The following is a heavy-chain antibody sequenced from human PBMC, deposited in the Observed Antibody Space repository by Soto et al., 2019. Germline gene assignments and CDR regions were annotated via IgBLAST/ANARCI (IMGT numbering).Heavy chain of an antibody. J-gene: IGHJ4*02. D-gene: IGHD2-2*01. CDR3: AKGSPGYKLEIDF. CDR1: GFTFSNYA. V-gene: IGHV3-23*01. Sequence: GGSLRLSCAASGFTFSNYAVTWVRQAPGKGLEWVSTISGDGGSTYYADSVKGRFTISRDNSKKMLYLQMNSLRADDTAVYYCAKGSPGYKLEIDFWGQGTLVTVSS. CDR2: ISGDGGST.